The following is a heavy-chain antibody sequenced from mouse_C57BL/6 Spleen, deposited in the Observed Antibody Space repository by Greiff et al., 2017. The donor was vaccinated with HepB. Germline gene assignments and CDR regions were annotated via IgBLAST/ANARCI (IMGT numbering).Heavy chain of an antibody. J-gene: IGHJ2*01. V-gene: IGHV5-17*01. CDR2: ISSGSSTI. CDR1: GFTFSDYG. CDR3: ARRKDFDY. Sequence: VQLQQSGGGLVKPGGSLKLSCAASGFTFSDYGMHWVRQAPEKGLEWVAYISSGSSTIYYADTVKGRFTISRDNAKNTLFLQMTSLRSEDTAMYYCARRKDFDYWGQGTTLTVSS.